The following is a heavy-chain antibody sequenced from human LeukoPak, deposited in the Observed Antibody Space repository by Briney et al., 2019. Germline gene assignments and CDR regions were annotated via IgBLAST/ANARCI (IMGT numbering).Heavy chain of an antibody. D-gene: IGHD2-15*01. CDR3: ARVGDFCRGGSCYDY. CDR2: ISGSGGST. V-gene: IGHV3-23*01. J-gene: IGHJ4*02. Sequence: GGSLRLSCAASGFTFSSYAMSWVRQAPGKGLEWVSAISGSGGSTYYADSVKGRFTISRDNSKNTLYLQMNSLRAEDTAVYYCARVGDFCRGGSCYDYWGQGTLVTVSS. CDR1: GFTFSSYA.